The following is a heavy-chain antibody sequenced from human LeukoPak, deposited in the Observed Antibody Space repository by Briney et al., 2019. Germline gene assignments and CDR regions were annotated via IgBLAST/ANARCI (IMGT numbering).Heavy chain of an antibody. CDR3: ARRKQQLGPYYYYYGMDV. D-gene: IGHD6-13*01. CDR1: GFTFSSYG. J-gene: IGHJ6*02. Sequence: GGSLRLSCAASGFTFSSYGMHWVRQAPGKGLEWVAVIWYDGSNKYYADSVKGRFTISRDNSKNTLYLQMNSLRAEDTAVYYCARRKQQLGPYYYYYGMDVWGQGTTVTVSS. V-gene: IGHV3-33*01. CDR2: IWYDGSNK.